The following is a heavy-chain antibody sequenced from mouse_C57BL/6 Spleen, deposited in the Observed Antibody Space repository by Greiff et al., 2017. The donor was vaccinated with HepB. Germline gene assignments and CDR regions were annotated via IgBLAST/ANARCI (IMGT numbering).Heavy chain of an antibody. Sequence: QLQQSGPELVKPGASVKMSCKASGYTFTDYNMHWVKQSHGKSLEWIGYINPNNGGTSYNQKFKGKATLTVNKSSSTAYMELRRLTSEDSAVYYWARGYGSSYRMDYWGQGTSVTVSS. CDR2: INPNNGGT. D-gene: IGHD1-1*01. CDR1: GYTFTDYN. V-gene: IGHV1-22*01. CDR3: ARGYGSSYRMDY. J-gene: IGHJ4*01.